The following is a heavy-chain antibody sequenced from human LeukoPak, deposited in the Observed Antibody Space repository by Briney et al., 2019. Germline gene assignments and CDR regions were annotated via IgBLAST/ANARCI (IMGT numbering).Heavy chain of an antibody. CDR3: AGNVLLWFGESY. Sequence: SETLSLTCTVSGGSISSYYWSWIRQPPGKGLGWIGYIYYSGSTNYNPSLKSRVTISVDTSKNQFSLKLSSVTAADTAVYYCAGNVLLWFGESYWGQGTLVTVSS. V-gene: IGHV4-59*01. CDR2: IYYSGST. J-gene: IGHJ4*02. CDR1: GGSISSYY. D-gene: IGHD3-10*01.